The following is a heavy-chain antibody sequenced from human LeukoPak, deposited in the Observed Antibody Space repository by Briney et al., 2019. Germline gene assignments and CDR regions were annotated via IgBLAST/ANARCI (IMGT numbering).Heavy chain of an antibody. J-gene: IGHJ6*03. Sequence: SETLSLTCAVYGGSFSGYYWSWIRQPPGKGLEWIGEINHSGSTNYNPSLKSRVTISVDTSKNQFSLKLSSVTAADTAVYYCARGSYRGVSSLDYYYYYMDVWGKGTTVTISS. V-gene: IGHV4-34*01. CDR1: GGSFSGYY. D-gene: IGHD3-10*01. CDR2: INHSGST. CDR3: ARGSYRGVSSLDYYYYYMDV.